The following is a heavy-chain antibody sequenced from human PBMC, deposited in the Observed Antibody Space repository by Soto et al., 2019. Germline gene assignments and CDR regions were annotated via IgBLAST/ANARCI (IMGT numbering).Heavy chain of an antibody. CDR1: GGSINSYF. V-gene: IGHV4-59*01. CDR2: IYYSGST. D-gene: IGHD3-10*01. CDR3: ARAGTNMVQFDY. J-gene: IGHJ4*02. Sequence: KTSETLSLTCTVSGGSINSYFWSWIRQSPGKGLEWIGHIYYSGSTSYSPSLKSRVSISVDTSKNQFSLGVHSVTAADTAVYYCARAGTNMVQFDYWGQGTLVTVSS.